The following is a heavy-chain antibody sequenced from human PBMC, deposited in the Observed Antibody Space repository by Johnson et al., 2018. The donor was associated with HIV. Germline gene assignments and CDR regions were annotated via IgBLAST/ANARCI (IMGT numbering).Heavy chain of an antibody. CDR2: IRYDGRNK. CDR3: AKRAFLGYCTNGVCSHDAFDI. CDR1: GFTFSSYG. Sequence: QVQLVESGGGVVQPGGSLRLSCVASGFTFSSYGMHWVRQAPGKGLEWVAFIRYDGRNKYYADSVKGRFTISRDDSKNTLYLQMNSLRVEDTAVYYCAKRAFLGYCTNGVCSHDAFDIWGQGTMVTVSS. V-gene: IGHV3-30*02. D-gene: IGHD2-8*01. J-gene: IGHJ3*02.